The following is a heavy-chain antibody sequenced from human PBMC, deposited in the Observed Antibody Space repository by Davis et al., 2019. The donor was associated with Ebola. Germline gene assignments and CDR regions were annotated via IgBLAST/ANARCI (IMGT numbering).Heavy chain of an antibody. D-gene: IGHD2-21*01. V-gene: IGHV1-8*01. CDR1: VYTLTGYD. Sequence: SVPASRKASVYTLTGYDINWERQATGQGHEWMGWMNPNSGNTGYAQKFQGRVTMTRENSMSTAYMELSSMRSEDTAVYFCARGGVAYSDLDYWGQGTLVAVSS. J-gene: IGHJ4*02. CDR3: ARGGVAYSDLDY. CDR2: MNPNSGNT.